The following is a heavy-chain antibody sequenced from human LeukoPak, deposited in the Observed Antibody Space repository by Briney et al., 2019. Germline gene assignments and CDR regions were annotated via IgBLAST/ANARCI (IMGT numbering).Heavy chain of an antibody. CDR3: AKAPREGHRPVYTYYYMAV. CDR1: EFNTYA. J-gene: IGHJ6*03. V-gene: IGHV3-23*01. D-gene: IGHD5/OR15-5a*01. Sequence: GGSLRLSCAASEFNTYAVIWVRQAPGKGLEWVSTISGSGTTPYYADSVKGRFTISRDTSKSTVFLQMNSLRADDTAVYYCAKAPREGHRPVYTYYYMAVWGKGTTATVSS. CDR2: ISGSGTTP.